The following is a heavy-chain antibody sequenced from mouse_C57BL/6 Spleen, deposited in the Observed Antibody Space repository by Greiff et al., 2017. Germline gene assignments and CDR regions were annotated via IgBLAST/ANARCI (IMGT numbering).Heavy chain of an antibody. CDR1: GFNIKDYY. CDR3: ARSPTAVVLDY. J-gene: IGHJ2*01. Sequence: VQLQQSGAELVKPGASVKLSCTASGFNIKDYYMHWVKQRPEQGLEWIGRLDPADGETKYAPKFQGKAAITADTSSNTAYLRLSRLTSEDTAVYYCARSPTAVVLDYWGKGATLTVSS. CDR2: LDPADGET. D-gene: IGHD1-1*01. V-gene: IGHV14-2*01.